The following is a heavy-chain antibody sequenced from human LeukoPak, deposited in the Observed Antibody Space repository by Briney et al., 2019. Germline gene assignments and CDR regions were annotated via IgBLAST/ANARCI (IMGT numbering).Heavy chain of an antibody. CDR2: VSSRSAYT. CDR1: GFTFSSYT. V-gene: IGHV3-21*01. J-gene: IGHJ6*03. CDR3: ARDFGGKEYYYYYMDV. D-gene: IGHD3-16*01. Sequence: PGGSLRLSCAASGFTFSSYTMNWVRQAPGKGLEWVSSVSSRSAYTYYADSVRGRFTISRDNAKNSLFLQMNSLRAEDTAVYYCARDFGGKEYYYYYMDVWGKGTTVTVSS.